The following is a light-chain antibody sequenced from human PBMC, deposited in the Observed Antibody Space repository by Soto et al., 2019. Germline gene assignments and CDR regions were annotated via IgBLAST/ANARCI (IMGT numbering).Light chain of an antibody. J-gene: IGKJ5*01. CDR2: GTS. Sequence: EIVFTESPVTLSLSPGDGASLSCRASQSVPRSYLAWYQQKPGQAPRLLIYGTSSRATGIPDRFSGSGSGTDFTLTISRLEPEDFAVFYCQQYGSSITFGQGPRLEI. CDR1: QSVPRSY. CDR3: QQYGSSIT. V-gene: IGKV3-20*01.